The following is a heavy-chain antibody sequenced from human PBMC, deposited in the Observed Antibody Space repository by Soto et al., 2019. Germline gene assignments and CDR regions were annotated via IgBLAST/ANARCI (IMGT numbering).Heavy chain of an antibody. CDR1: GYTLTELS. J-gene: IGHJ4*02. D-gene: IGHD6-25*01. CDR2: FDPEDGET. V-gene: IGHV1-24*01. Sequence: AASVKVSCKVSGYTLTELSMHWVRQAPGKGLEWMGGFDPEDGETIYAQKFQGRVTMTEDTSADTAYMELSSLRSEDTAVYYCPPSGTYLFDYWGPGALVTVSS. CDR3: PPSGTYLFDY.